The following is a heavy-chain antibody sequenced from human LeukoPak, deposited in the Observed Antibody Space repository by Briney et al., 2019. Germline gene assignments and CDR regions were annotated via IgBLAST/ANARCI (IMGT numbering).Heavy chain of an antibody. J-gene: IGHJ6*02. V-gene: IGHV3-23*01. CDR2: ISGTGDNT. D-gene: IGHD3-3*01. CDR1: GLTFSHYA. CDR3: AKSGRLVGEVTVHHYYGMDV. Sequence: GGSLRLSCAASGLTFSHYAMSWVRQAPGRGLEWVSGISGTGDNTYYTDSVKGRFTISRDNSKNTLYLQMNSLRAEDTALYYCAKSGRLVGEVTVHHYYGMDVWGQGTTVTVSS.